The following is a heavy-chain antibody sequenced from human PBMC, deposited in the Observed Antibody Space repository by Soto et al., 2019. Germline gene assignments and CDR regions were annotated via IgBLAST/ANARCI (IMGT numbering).Heavy chain of an antibody. CDR2: FDPEDGET. CDR1: GYTLTELS. V-gene: IGHV1-24*01. D-gene: IGHD2-15*01. Sequence: GASVKVSCKVSGYTLTELSMHWVRQAPGKGLEWMGGFDPEDGETIYAQKFQGRVTMTEDTSTDTAYMELSSLRSEDTAVYYCATVKGYCSGGSCPRAYFDWYFDLWGRGTLVTVPQ. J-gene: IGHJ2*01. CDR3: ATVKGYCSGGSCPRAYFDWYFDL.